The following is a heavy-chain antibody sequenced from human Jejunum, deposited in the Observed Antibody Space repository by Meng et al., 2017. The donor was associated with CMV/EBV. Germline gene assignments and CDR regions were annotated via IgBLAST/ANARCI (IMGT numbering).Heavy chain of an antibody. CDR3: AREFSVGGRTPGMAV. Sequence: FRTYTMHWVRQAPGKGLEWVAVISYDDGSNYFSAASVTGRFTISRDNSKNTLYLQMNSLRPEDTAVYFCAREFSVGGRTPGMAVWGQGTTVTVSS. CDR2: ISYDDGSNY. CDR1: FRTYT. J-gene: IGHJ6*02. V-gene: IGHV3-30-3*01.